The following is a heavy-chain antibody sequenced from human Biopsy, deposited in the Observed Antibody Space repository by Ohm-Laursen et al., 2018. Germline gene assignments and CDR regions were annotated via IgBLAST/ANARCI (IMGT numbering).Heavy chain of an antibody. Sequence: SDTLSLTCTVSGGSVRSPDHRWNWVRRAPGKGLEWIGNIYYSWTTLYNPSLSGRVTMDLDRSTNQFSLKLKSVTSADTAVYFCARAYCYGMGTSNYFLDSWGQGALVTVSS. V-gene: IGHV4-30-4*02. CDR3: ARAYCYGMGTSNYFLDS. CDR1: GGSVRSPDHR. CDR2: IYYSWTT. J-gene: IGHJ4*02. D-gene: IGHD3-10*01.